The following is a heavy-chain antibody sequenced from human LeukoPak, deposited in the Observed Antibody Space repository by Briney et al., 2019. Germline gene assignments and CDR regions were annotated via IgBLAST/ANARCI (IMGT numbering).Heavy chain of an antibody. V-gene: IGHV4-61*02. Sequence: SETLSLTCTVSGGSISSGSYYWSWIRQPAGKGLEWIGRIYTSGSTNYNPSLKSRVTISVDTSKNQFSLKLSSVTAADTAVYYCAGEFSNHYYYYYYMDVWGKGTTVTVSS. CDR1: GGSISSGSYY. D-gene: IGHD4-11*01. CDR2: IYTSGST. J-gene: IGHJ6*03. CDR3: AGEFSNHYYYYYYMDV.